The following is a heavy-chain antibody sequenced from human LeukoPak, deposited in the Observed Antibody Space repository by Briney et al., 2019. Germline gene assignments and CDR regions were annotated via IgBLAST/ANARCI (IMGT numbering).Heavy chain of an antibody. J-gene: IGHJ3*02. CDR3: ASPKMKLLLRDAFDI. D-gene: IGHD3-22*01. Sequence: GGSLRLSCAASGFTFNSYAVSWVRQAPGKGLDWVSAISGSGGTTYYADSVKGRFTISRDKSKNTLYLQMNSLRAEDTAVYYCASPKMKLLLRDAFDIWGQGAMVTVSS. CDR1: GFTFNSYA. V-gene: IGHV3-23*01. CDR2: ISGSGGTT.